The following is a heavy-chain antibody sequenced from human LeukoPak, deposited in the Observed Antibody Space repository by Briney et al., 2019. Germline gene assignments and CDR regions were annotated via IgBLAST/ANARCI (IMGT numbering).Heavy chain of an antibody. D-gene: IGHD2-2*01. CDR3: ARESVPAANFDY. CDR1: GFTFSGSA. J-gene: IGHJ4*02. V-gene: IGHV3-48*03. Sequence: GGSLRLSCAASGFTFSGSAMHWVRQASGKGLEWVSYISSSGSTIYYADSVKGRFTISRDNAKNSLYLQMNSLRAEDTAVYYCARESVPAANFDYWGQGTLVTVSS. CDR2: ISSSGSTI.